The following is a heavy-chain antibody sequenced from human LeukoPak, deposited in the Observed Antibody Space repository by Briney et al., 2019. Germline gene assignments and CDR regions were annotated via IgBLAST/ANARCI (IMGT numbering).Heavy chain of an antibody. J-gene: IGHJ6*02. D-gene: IGHD1-26*01. CDR3: AREQYSGSYYSYYYYGMDV. CDR2: IYHSGST. CDR1: GGSISSGGYS. V-gene: IGHV4-30-2*01. Sequence: SETLSLTCAVSGGSISSGGYSWSWIRQPPGKGLEWIGYIYHSGSTYYNPSLKSRVTISVDRSKNQFSLKLSSVTAADTAVYYCAREQYSGSYYSYYYYGMDVWGQGTTVTVSS.